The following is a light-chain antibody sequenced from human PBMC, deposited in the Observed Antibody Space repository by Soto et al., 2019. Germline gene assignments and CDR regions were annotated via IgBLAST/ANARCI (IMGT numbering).Light chain of an antibody. Sequence: EIVLTQSPGTLSLSPGERATLSCRASQSVSSSYLAWYQQKPGQAPRLLIYGASSRATGIPDRFSGSGSGTDFTLTIIRLEPEDFAVYYCQQRYTFGQGTKLEIK. V-gene: IGKV3-20*01. CDR2: GAS. CDR1: QSVSSSY. J-gene: IGKJ2*01. CDR3: QQRYT.